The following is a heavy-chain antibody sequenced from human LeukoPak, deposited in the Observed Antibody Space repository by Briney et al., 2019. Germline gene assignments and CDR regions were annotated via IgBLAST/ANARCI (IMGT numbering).Heavy chain of an antibody. Sequence: SETLPLTCAVYGGSFSGYYWSWIRQPPGKGLEWIGEINHSGSTNYNPSLKSRVTISVDTSKNQFSLKLSSVTAADTAVYYCARDNGSTMVRGVRNYYYYGMDVWGQGTTVTVSS. J-gene: IGHJ6*02. CDR2: INHSGST. V-gene: IGHV4-34*01. D-gene: IGHD3-10*01. CDR1: GGSFSGYY. CDR3: ARDNGSTMVRGVRNYYYYGMDV.